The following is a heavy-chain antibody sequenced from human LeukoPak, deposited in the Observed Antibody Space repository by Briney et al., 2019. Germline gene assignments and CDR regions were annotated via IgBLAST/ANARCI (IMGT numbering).Heavy chain of an antibody. CDR2: INTNTGNP. Sequence: ASVKVSCKASGYSFTNYAMNWVRQAPGQGREGMGWINTNTGNPTYAQGFTGRFVFSLDTSVSTAYLQISSLKAEDTAVYYCARNNADGEGRFSYWGQGTLVTVSS. V-gene: IGHV7-4-1*02. CDR1: GYSFTNYA. D-gene: IGHD3-10*01. CDR3: ARNNADGEGRFSY. J-gene: IGHJ4*02.